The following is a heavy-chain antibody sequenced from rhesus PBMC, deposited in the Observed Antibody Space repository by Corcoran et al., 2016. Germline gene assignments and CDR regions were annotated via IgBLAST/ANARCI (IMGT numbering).Heavy chain of an antibody. Sequence: EVQLVQAGAEVKKPGASVKIYCKASGYTFTDYYLHWVRPAPGNGLEWMGRVDPEDGEAIPDQQFQERFNITADTATDTAYMELSSLRAEDTAVYYCATLLPGYSGSQIDYWGQGVLVTVSS. J-gene: IGHJ4*01. CDR2: VDPEDGEA. CDR1: GYTFTDYY. V-gene: IGHV1-111*02. CDR3: ATLLPGYSGSQIDY. D-gene: IGHD6-25*01.